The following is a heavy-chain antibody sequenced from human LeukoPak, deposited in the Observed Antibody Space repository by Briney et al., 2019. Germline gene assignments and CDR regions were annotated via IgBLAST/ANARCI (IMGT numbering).Heavy chain of an antibody. Sequence: PGGTLRLSCAASGFTFSSYGMSWVRQAPGKGLEWVSVIYSGGSTYYADSVKGRFTIFRDNSKNTLYLQMNSLRAEDTAVYYCARDPTGGDDAFDIWGQGTMVIVSS. CDR3: ARDPTGGDDAFDI. CDR2: IYSGGST. J-gene: IGHJ3*02. V-gene: IGHV3-53*01. CDR1: GFTFSSYG. D-gene: IGHD7-27*01.